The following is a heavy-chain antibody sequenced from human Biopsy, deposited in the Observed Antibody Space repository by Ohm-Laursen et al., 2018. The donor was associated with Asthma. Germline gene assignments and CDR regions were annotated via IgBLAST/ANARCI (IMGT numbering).Heavy chain of an antibody. V-gene: IGHV4-39*01. CDR1: SGSGGYMRSGTYY. CDR2: IYYSGTT. D-gene: IGHD6-13*01. J-gene: IGHJ6*02. CDR3: VRGSSSWHHGPFHYYYGLDV. Sequence: SETLSLTCSLSSGSGGYMRSGTYYWGWIRQPPGKGLERIGSIYYSGTTYYNPSLESRVTVSADTSKNQFSLKLTSVTAADTAVYYCVRGSSSWHHGPFHYYYGLDVWGQGTTATVSS.